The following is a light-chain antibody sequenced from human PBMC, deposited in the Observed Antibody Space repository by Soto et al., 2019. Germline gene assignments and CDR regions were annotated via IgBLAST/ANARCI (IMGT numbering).Light chain of an antibody. V-gene: IGKV1-39*01. Sequence: DVPMTQSPSSLSASAGTTVTATCRASQPIGTSLHWYQQKPGKAPEVLISAASRLQSGVPSRFSGSGSGTHFALTISNLQPEDFATYYCQQGYTTLWTFGQGTKVDI. J-gene: IGKJ1*01. CDR3: QQGYTTLWT. CDR2: AAS. CDR1: QPIGTS.